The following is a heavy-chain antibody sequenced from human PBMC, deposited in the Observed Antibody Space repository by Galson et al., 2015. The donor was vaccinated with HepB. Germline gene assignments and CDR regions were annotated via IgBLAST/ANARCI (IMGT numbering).Heavy chain of an antibody. V-gene: IGHV1-46*01. CDR1: GCTFTSYY. Sequence: SVKVSCKASGCTFTSYYMHWVRRAPGQGLEWMGIINPSGGSTSYAQKFQGRVTISVDTSKNQFSLKLSSVTAADTAVYYCARRGYSYGSPHAFDIWGQGTMVTVSS. CDR3: ARRGYSYGSPHAFDI. J-gene: IGHJ3*02. CDR2: INPSGGST. D-gene: IGHD5-18*01.